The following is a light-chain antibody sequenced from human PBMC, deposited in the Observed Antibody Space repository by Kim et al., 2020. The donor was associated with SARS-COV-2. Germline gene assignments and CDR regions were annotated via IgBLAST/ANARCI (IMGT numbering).Light chain of an antibody. Sequence: VALGQTIRITCQGDSLRSYYASWYQQKPGQAPVLVIYGKNNRPSGIPDRFSGSSSGNTASLTITGAQAEDEADYYCNSRDSSGVVFGGGTQLTVL. J-gene: IGLJ2*01. CDR3: NSRDSSGVV. CDR1: SLRSYY. CDR2: GKN. V-gene: IGLV3-19*01.